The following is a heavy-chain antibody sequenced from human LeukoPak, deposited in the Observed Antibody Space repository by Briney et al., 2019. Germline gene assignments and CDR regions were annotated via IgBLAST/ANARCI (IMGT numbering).Heavy chain of an antibody. J-gene: IGHJ4*02. CDR3: AKWGDYDVLTGYYDPDY. V-gene: IGHV3-23*01. D-gene: IGHD3-9*01. CDR2: ITGSGGIT. Sequence: SGGSLRPSWAPSGLTLSNYAMSWVRQAPGKGLEWVLSITGSGGITYYADSVKCRFTISRDNSKNTLYLQMNSLRAEDTAVYYCAKWGDYDVLTGYYDPDYWGQGTLVTVSS. CDR1: GLTLSNYA.